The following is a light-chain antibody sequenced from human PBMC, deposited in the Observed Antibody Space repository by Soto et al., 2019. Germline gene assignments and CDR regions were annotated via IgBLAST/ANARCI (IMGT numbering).Light chain of an antibody. CDR1: QSVSSN. Sequence: EIVMTQSPATLSVSPGERATLSCRASQSVSSNLAWYQQKPGQAPRLLIYGASTRATGIPAGFGGSGSGTEFTLTISSLQSEDFAVYYCQQYNNWPGTFGPGTKVDIK. V-gene: IGKV3-15*01. CDR3: QQYNNWPGT. CDR2: GAS. J-gene: IGKJ3*01.